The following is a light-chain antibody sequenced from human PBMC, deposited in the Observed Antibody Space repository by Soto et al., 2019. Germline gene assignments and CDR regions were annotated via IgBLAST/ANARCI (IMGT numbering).Light chain of an antibody. J-gene: IGLJ1*01. Sequence: QSALTQPASVSGSPGQSITISCTGTSSDIGDYDYVSWYQHLPGKAPKLLIFDVTHRPSGVSDRFSGSKSGNTASLTISGVRPEDEADYYCSSHTTTSSALQVFGTGTKVTVL. V-gene: IGLV2-14*01. CDR2: DVT. CDR1: SSDIGDYDY. CDR3: SSHTTTSSALQV.